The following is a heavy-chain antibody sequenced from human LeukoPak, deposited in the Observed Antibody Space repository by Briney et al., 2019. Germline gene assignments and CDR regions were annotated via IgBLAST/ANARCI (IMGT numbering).Heavy chain of an antibody. V-gene: IGHV3-7*01. CDR3: ARDSAGNDY. J-gene: IGHJ4*02. CDR2: IKQDGSEK. Sequence: GGSLRLSCAASGFTFSSYAMHWVRQAPGKGLEWVANIKQDGSEKYYVDSVKGRFAISRDNAKNSLYLQMNSLRAEDTAMYYCARDSAGNDYWGQGTLVTVSS. D-gene: IGHD6-13*01. CDR1: GFTFSSYA.